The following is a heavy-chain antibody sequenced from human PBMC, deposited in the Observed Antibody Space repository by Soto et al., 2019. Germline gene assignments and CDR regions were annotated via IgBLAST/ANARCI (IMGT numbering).Heavy chain of an antibody. D-gene: IGHD6-19*01. J-gene: IGHJ6*02. CDR1: GYTFTSYG. CDR2: ISAYNSNT. CDR3: AREVAVGGYYYYGMDV. V-gene: IGHV1-18*01. Sequence: QVQLVQSGAEVKKPGASVKVSCKASGYTFTSYGISWVRQAPGQGLEWMGWISAYNSNTNYAQKLQGRVTMTTDTSTSTAYMELRSLRSDDTAVYYCAREVAVGGYYYYGMDVWGQGTTVTVSS.